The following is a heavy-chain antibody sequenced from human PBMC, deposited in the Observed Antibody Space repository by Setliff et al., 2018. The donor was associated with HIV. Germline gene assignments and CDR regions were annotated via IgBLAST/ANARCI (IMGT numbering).Heavy chain of an antibody. Sequence: SETLSLTCAVSGGSISGSNWWSWVRQPPGKGLEWIGEIYHSGSTNYNPSLKSRVTISVDKSKNQFSLKLSSVTAADTAVYYCAVGYCGGDCAWYFDLWGRGTLVTVSS. CDR2: IYHSGST. D-gene: IGHD2-21*02. V-gene: IGHV4-4*02. CDR3: AVGYCGGDCAWYFDL. J-gene: IGHJ2*01. CDR1: GGSISGSNW.